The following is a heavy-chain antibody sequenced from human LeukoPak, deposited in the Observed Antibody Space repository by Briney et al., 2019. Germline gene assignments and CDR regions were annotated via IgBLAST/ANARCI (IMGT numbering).Heavy chain of an antibody. CDR3: ARVYYYDYVWGSLDY. V-gene: IGHV1-8*01. D-gene: IGHD3-16*01. Sequence: GASVKVSCKASGYTFTSYDINWVRQATGQGLEWMGWMNPNSGNTGYAQKFQGRVTMTRDTSISTAYMELSRLRSDDTAVYYCARVYYYDYVWGSLDYWGQGTLVTVSS. J-gene: IGHJ4*02. CDR2: MNPNSGNT. CDR1: GYTFTSYD.